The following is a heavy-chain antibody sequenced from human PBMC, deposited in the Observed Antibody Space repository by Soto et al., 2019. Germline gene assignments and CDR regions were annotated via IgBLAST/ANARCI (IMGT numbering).Heavy chain of an antibody. CDR2: IDPSDSQT. J-gene: IGHJ4*02. CDR3: ARQIYDSDTGPNFQYYFDS. Sequence: GESLKISCKGSGYSFAGYWISWVRQKPGKGLEWMGRIDPSDSQTYYSPTFRGHVTISVTKSITTVFLQWSSLRASDTAMYYCARQIYDSDTGPNFQYYFDSWGQGTPVTVSS. CDR1: GYSFAGYW. V-gene: IGHV5-10-1*01. D-gene: IGHD3-22*01.